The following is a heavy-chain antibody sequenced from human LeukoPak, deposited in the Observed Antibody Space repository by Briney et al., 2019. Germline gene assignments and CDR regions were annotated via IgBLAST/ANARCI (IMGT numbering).Heavy chain of an antibody. Sequence: PGGSLRLSCAASGFIFNDYYMSWIRQAPGKGLEWLSYISRTGNTIYYRDSVKGRFTISRDNANNLLHPQMDNLRAEDTAVYYCARDLGSSTVTTAFDYWGQGTLVTVSS. CDR1: GFIFNDYY. J-gene: IGHJ4*02. CDR2: ISRTGNTI. CDR3: ARDLGSSTVTTAFDY. V-gene: IGHV3-11*01. D-gene: IGHD4-17*01.